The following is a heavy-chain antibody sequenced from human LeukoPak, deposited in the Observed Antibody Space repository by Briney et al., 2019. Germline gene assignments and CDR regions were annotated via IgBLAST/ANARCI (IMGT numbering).Heavy chain of an antibody. D-gene: IGHD4-23*01. CDR1: GFTFSSYS. V-gene: IGHV3-21*01. Sequence: GGSLRLPCAASGFTFSSYSMNWVRQAPGKGLEWVSSISSSSSYIYYADSVKGRFTISRDNAKNSLYLQMNSLRAEDTAVYYCARDEGGNPYYYYYGMDVWGQGTTVTVSS. CDR3: ARDEGGNPYYYYYGMDV. CDR2: ISSSSSYI. J-gene: IGHJ6*02.